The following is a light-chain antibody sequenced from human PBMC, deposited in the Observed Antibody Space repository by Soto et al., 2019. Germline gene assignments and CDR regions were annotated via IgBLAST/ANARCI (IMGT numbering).Light chain of an antibody. CDR2: KAS. J-gene: IGKJ2*01. V-gene: IGKV1-5*03. Sequence: DIQMTQSPSTLPASVGDRVTITCRASQSISSWLAWYQQKPGKAPKLLIYKASSLERGVPSRFSGSGSGTEFTLTISSLQPDDFATYYCQQYNDYSPPYTFGQGTKLEIK. CDR3: QQYNDYSPPYT. CDR1: QSISSW.